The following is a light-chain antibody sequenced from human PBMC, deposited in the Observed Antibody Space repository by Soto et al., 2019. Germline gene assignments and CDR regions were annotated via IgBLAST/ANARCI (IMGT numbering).Light chain of an antibody. CDR1: QSLLHSDGYKY. J-gene: IGKJ3*01. V-gene: IGKV2-28*01. CDR2: LGS. CDR3: RQTLQTPFT. Sequence: IVMTQSPVSLPVTPGGPASISCKSSQSLLHSDGYKYLDWYVQKAGQSPQLLIYLGSHRASGVSDRISGSGSGTDFTLKISKVEADDVGVYYCRQTLQTPFTFGPGTKVEIE.